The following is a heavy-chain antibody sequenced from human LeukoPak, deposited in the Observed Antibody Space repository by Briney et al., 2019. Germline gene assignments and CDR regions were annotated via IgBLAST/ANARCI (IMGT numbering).Heavy chain of an antibody. CDR2: ISGSGGST. CDR1: GFTFSSYA. Sequence: PGGSLRLSCAASGFTFSSYAMSWVRQAPGKGLEWVSAISGSGGSTYYADSVKGRFTISRDNSKNTLYLQMNSLRAEDTAVYYCATRGYCSSTSCYQNWFDPWGQGTLVTVSS. V-gene: IGHV3-23*01. D-gene: IGHD2-2*01. J-gene: IGHJ5*02. CDR3: ATRGYCSSTSCYQNWFDP.